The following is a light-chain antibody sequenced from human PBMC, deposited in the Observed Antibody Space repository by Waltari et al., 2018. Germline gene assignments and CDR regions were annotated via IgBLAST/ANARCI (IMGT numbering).Light chain of an antibody. CDR2: EAS. CDR3: QQRSNWPPIT. J-gene: IGKJ5*01. V-gene: IGKV3-11*01. CDR1: QSVSSY. Sequence: EIVLTQSPATLSLSPGERATLPCRASQSVSSYLAWYQQKPGQAPRLLIYEASNRATGIPARFSGSGSGTDFTLTISSLEPEDFAVYYCQQRSNWPPITFGQGTRLEIK.